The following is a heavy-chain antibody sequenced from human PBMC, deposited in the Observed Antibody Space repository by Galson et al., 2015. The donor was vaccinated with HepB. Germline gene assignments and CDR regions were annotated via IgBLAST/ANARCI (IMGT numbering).Heavy chain of an antibody. CDR1: GDSVSSNSAA. CDR2: TYYRSKWYN. J-gene: IGHJ4*02. Sequence: CAISGDSVSSNSAAWNWIRQSPSRGLEWLGRTYYRSKWYNDYAVSVKSRITINPDTSKNQFSLQLNSVTPEDTAVYYCAREAPTPDDSGSYWDYWGQGTLVTVSS. D-gene: IGHD1-26*01. CDR3: AREAPTPDDSGSYWDY. V-gene: IGHV6-1*01.